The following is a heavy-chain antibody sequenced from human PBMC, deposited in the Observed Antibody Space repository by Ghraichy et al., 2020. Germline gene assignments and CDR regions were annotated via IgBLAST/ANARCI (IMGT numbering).Heavy chain of an antibody. CDR1: GGTFSSYA. Sequence: SVKVSCKASGGTFSSYAISWVRQAPGQGLEWMGRIIPILGIANYAQKFQGRVTITADKSTSTAYMELSSLRSEDTAVYYCARGPDYGDYGVSFDYWGQGTLVTVSS. CDR2: IIPILGIA. CDR3: ARGPDYGDYGVSFDY. D-gene: IGHD4-17*01. V-gene: IGHV1-69*04. J-gene: IGHJ4*02.